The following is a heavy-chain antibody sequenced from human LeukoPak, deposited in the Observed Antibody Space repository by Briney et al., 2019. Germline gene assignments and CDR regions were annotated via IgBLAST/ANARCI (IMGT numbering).Heavy chain of an antibody. Sequence: PGGSLRLSCSASGFTFSTYWMSWVRQAPGKGLEWVANIKQDGSEKYYVDSVKGRFTIPRDNAKNSLYLQMNSLRAEDTAVYYCAREFYGDYVDWGQGTLVTVSS. CDR2: IKQDGSEK. D-gene: IGHD4-17*01. CDR1: GFTFSTYW. V-gene: IGHV3-7*03. J-gene: IGHJ4*02. CDR3: AREFYGDYVD.